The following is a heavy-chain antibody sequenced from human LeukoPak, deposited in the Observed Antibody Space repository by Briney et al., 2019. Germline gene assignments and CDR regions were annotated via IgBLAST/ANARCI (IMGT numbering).Heavy chain of an antibody. CDR1: GGSISSNY. V-gene: IGHV4-59*01. J-gene: IGHJ5*02. Sequence: SETLSLTCAVSGGSISSNYWSWIRQPPGKGLEWIGYMYDSGSTNYNPSLKSRVTISVDTSKNQFSLKLSSVTAADTAVYYCARERRKLNWFDPWGQGTLVTVSS. D-gene: IGHD1-7*01. CDR2: MYDSGST. CDR3: ARERRKLNWFDP.